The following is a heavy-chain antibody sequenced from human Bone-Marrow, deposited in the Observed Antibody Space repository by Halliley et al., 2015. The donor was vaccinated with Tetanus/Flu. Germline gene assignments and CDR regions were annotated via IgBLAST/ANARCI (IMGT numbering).Heavy chain of an antibody. CDR1: GFAFSDYY. J-gene: IGHJ4*02. D-gene: IGHD6-19*01. V-gene: IGHV3-11*06. CDR3: ARRVSRVAVTGTNYFDY. CDR2: INGGSTNT. Sequence: SLRLSCASSGFAFSDYYMTWIRQTPGKGLEWVSYINGGSTNTNYADSVKGRFTISRDNARNSLFLQMNSLRGEDTGVYYCARRVSRVAVTGTNYFDYWGQGTLVTVST.